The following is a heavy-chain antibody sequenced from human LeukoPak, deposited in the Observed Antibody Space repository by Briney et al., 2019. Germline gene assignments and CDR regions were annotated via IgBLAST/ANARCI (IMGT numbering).Heavy chain of an antibody. CDR2: ISYDGSNK. J-gene: IGHJ6*02. CDR3: ARDYYGMDV. V-gene: IGHV3-30*03. Sequence: PGGSLRLSCAASGFTFSSYGMHWVRQAPGKGLEWVAVISYDGSNKYYADSVKGRFTISRDNSKNTLYLQMNSLREEDTAVYYCARDYYGMDVWGQGTTVTVSS. CDR1: GFTFSSYG.